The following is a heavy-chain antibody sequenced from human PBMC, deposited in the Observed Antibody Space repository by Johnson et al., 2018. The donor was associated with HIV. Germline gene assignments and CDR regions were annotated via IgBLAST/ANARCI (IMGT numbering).Heavy chain of an antibody. CDR2: IRYDGSNK. Sequence: QVQLVESGGGVVRPGGSLRLSCAASGFTFSSYGMHWVRQAPGKGLEWVAFIRYDGSNKYYADSVKGRFTISRDNSKNTLYLQMNSLRAEDTAVYYCAKPRQPSDAFDIWGQGTMVTVSS. CDR1: GFTFSSYG. V-gene: IGHV3-30*02. CDR3: AKPRQPSDAFDI. D-gene: IGHD6-13*01. J-gene: IGHJ3*02.